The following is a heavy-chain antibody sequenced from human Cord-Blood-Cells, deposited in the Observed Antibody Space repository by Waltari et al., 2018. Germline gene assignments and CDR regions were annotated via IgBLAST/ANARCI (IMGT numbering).Heavy chain of an antibody. Sequence: EVQLLESGGGLVQPGGSLRLSCAASGFTFSSYAMSWVRQAPGKGLEWVSAISGSGGSTYYADSVKGRFTISRDNSKNTLYLQMNSLRAEDTAVYYCAKNQEYSSSYYYYYGMDVWGQGTTVTVSS. D-gene: IGHD6-6*01. V-gene: IGHV3-23*01. CDR3: AKNQEYSSSYYYYYGMDV. CDR1: GFTFSSYA. J-gene: IGHJ6*02. CDR2: ISGSGGST.